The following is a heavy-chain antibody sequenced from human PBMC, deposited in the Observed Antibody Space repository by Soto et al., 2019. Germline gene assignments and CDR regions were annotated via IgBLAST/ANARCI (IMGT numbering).Heavy chain of an antibody. D-gene: IGHD3-3*01. V-gene: IGHV3-64D*08. CDR1: GFTFSSYA. CDR3: VTPRFLEWFSFDY. Sequence: GGSLRLSCSASGFTFSSYAMHWVRQAPGKGLEYVSAISSNGGSTYYADSVKGRFTTSRDNSKNTLYLQMSSLRAEDTAVYYCVTPRFLEWFSFDYWGQGTLVTVSS. J-gene: IGHJ4*02. CDR2: ISSNGGST.